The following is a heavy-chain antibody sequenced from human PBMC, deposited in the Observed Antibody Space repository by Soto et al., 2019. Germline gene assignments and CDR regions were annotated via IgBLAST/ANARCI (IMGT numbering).Heavy chain of an antibody. J-gene: IGHJ6*02. CDR3: ARDLDCSSTSCYPPTVTTPRDDGMDV. Sequence: GASVKVSCKASGYTFTSYYMHWGRQAPGQGLEWMGIINPSGGSTSYAQKFQGRVTMTRDTSTSTVYMELSSLRSEDTAVYYCARDLDCSSTSCYPPTVTTPRDDGMDVWGQGTTVTVSS. CDR2: INPSGGST. CDR1: GYTFTSYY. D-gene: IGHD2-2*01. V-gene: IGHV1-46*01.